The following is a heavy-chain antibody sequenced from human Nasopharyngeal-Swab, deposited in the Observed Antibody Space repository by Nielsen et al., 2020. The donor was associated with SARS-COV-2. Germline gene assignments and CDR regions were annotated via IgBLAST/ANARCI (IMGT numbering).Heavy chain of an antibody. V-gene: IGHV4-4*02. D-gene: IGHD3-10*01. CDR3: ARRTTFYGSGSLLHYYYYYGMDV. CDR2: IYHSGST. CDR1: GGSISSSNW. J-gene: IGHJ6*02. Sequence: SETLSLTCAVSGGSISSSNWWSWVRQPPGKGLEWIGEIYHSGSTNYNPSLKSRVTISVDKSKNQFSLKLSSVTAADTAVYYCARRTTFYGSGSLLHYYYYYGMDVWGQGTTVTVSS.